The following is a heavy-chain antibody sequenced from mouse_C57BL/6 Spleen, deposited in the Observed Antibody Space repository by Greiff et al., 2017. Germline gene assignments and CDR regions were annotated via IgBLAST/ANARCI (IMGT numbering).Heavy chain of an antibody. D-gene: IGHD1-1*01. V-gene: IGHV1-50*01. Sequence: QVQLQQPGAELVKPGASVKLSCKASGYTFTSYWMQWVKQRPGQGLEWIEEIDPSDSYTNYNQKFKGKATLTVDTSSSTAYMQLSSLTSEDSAVYYCARGGSFITTVVFDYWGQGTTLTVSS. CDR2: IDPSDSYT. CDR1: GYTFTSYW. J-gene: IGHJ2*01. CDR3: ARGGSFITTVVFDY.